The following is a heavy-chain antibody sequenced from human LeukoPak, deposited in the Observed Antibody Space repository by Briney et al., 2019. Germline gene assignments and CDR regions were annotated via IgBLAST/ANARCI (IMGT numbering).Heavy chain of an antibody. CDR1: GFTFSSYA. V-gene: IGHV3-21*01. CDR3: AREAFQFGEYYFDY. CDR2: ISSSSSYI. J-gene: IGHJ4*02. D-gene: IGHD3-10*01. Sequence: GGSLRLSCAASGFTFSSYAMHWVRQAPGKGLEWVSSISSSSSYIYYADSVKGRFTISRDNAKNTLYLQMNSLRADDTAVYYCAREAFQFGEYYFDYWGQGALVTVSS.